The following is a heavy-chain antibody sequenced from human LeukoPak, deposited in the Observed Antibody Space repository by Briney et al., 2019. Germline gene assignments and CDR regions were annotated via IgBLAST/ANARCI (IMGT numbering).Heavy chain of an antibody. J-gene: IGHJ6*02. D-gene: IGHD6-13*01. CDR1: GFTFSSYG. V-gene: IGHV3-33*01. CDR3: ARDPSGIAADLSGMDV. CDR2: IWYDGSNK. Sequence: GGSVRLSCAPSGFTFSSYGMHWARQARGKGLECVAVIWYDGSNKYYADSVKGRFTISRDNSKNTLYLQMNSLRAEDTAVYYCARDPSGIAADLSGMDVWGQGTTVTVSS.